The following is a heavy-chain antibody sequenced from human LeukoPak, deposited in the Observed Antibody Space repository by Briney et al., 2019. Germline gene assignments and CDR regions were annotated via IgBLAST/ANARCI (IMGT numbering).Heavy chain of an antibody. D-gene: IGHD2-2*01. CDR3: ARAHVVVPAGFDY. V-gene: IGHV4-4*08. Sequence: PSETLSLTCTVSGGSIRSYYWSWIRQPPGKGLEWIGRIYTSGSTNYNPSLKSRVTISVDTSKNQFSLKLSSVTAADTAVYYCARAHVVVPAGFDYWGQGTLVTVSS. J-gene: IGHJ4*02. CDR1: GGSIRSYY. CDR2: IYTSGST.